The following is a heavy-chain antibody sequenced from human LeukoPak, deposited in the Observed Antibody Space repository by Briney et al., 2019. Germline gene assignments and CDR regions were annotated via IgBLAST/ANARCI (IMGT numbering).Heavy chain of an antibody. CDR3: AKVWAHDGSGNPYWHFDL. D-gene: IGHD3-10*01. V-gene: IGHV3-30*02. J-gene: IGHJ2*01. CDR1: GFTFSSYG. CDR2: IRYDGSNK. Sequence: GGSLRLSCAASGFTFSSYGMHWVRQAPGKGLEWAAFIRYDGSNKYYADSVKDRFTISRDNAKNTLYLQMNSLRDEDTAVYYCAKVWAHDGSGNPYWHFDLWGRGTLVTVSS.